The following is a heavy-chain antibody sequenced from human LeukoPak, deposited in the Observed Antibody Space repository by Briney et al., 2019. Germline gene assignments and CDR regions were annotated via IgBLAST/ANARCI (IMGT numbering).Heavy chain of an antibody. D-gene: IGHD2-15*01. J-gene: IGHJ4*02. CDR2: IYYSEST. Sequence: PSETLSLTCTVSGGSISSYYWSWIRQPPGKGLEWIGYIYYSESTNYNPSLKSRVTISVDTSKNQFSLKLSSVTAADTAVYYCARLPGVVVAAPFDYWGQGTLVTVSS. V-gene: IGHV4-59*08. CDR3: ARLPGVVVAAPFDY. CDR1: GGSISSYY.